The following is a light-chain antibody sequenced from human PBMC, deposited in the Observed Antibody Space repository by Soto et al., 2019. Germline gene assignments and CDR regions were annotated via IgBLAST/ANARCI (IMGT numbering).Light chain of an antibody. CDR3: QQLNSFPIP. V-gene: IGKV1-9*01. Sequence: IQLTKSHSSLPESVGARVTISCRASQGIANFLAWYQQKPGKAPKHLIYVASTLQRGVPSRFSGSGSGTYFTLTISSLQPEDFATYYCQQLNSFPIPFGPGTKVDIK. CDR2: VAS. CDR1: QGIANF. J-gene: IGKJ3*01.